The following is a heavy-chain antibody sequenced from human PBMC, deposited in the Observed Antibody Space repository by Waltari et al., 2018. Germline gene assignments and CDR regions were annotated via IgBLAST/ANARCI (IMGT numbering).Heavy chain of an antibody. CDR2: VSFEETTQ. Sequence: QVHLVESGGGVVQPGGSLRLSCAGAGFNFNDYGIHGVRQAPGKGLEWLAVVSFEETTQYYADSVKGRFTISRDKSMNTVYLEMNSLRPDDTAMYYCASVTGTGYWGQGTLVTVSS. CDR1: GFNFNDYG. D-gene: IGHD1-1*01. V-gene: IGHV3-30*03. CDR3: ASVTGTGY. J-gene: IGHJ4*02.